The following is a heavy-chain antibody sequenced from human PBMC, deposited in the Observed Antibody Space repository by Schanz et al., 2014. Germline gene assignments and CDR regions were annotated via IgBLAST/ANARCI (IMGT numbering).Heavy chain of an antibody. CDR1: GFTFSTYY. V-gene: IGHV3-21*02. CDR3: ARGDPVAGLDY. CDR2: ISSTSSYI. J-gene: IGHJ4*02. Sequence: EVQLVESGGGLVKPGGSLRLSCAASGFTFSTYYMNWVRQAPGKGLEWVSSISSTSSYIFYADSVKGRFTISRDNAKNSLYLQMNSLRGEDTGMYYCARGDPVAGLDYWGRGTLXTVSS.